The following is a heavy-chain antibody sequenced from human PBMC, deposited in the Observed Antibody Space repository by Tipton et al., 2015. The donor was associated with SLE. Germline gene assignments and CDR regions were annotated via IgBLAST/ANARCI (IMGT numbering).Heavy chain of an antibody. J-gene: IGHJ2*01. V-gene: IGHV4-39*07. Sequence: TLSLTCTVSGGSMSSSSYNWGWIRQPPGKGLEWIGSLHYSGATYYNPSLKSRVTISVDTSKNQFSLKLSSVTAADTAGYYCARDSRITIFGGVQYFDLWGRDTLITVSS. CDR2: LHYSGAT. D-gene: IGHD3-3*01. CDR3: ARDSRITIFGGVQYFDL. CDR1: GGSMSSSSYN.